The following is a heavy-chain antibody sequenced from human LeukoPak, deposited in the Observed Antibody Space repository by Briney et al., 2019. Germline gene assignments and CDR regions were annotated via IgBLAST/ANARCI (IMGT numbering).Heavy chain of an antibody. D-gene: IGHD6-19*01. CDR3: AKAGIGVVGYFDY. Sequence: GGSLRLSCAASGFTVSNNYMAWVRQAPGKGLEWVSAIRGSGGGTYYADSVKGRFTISRDNSKNTLYLQVNSLRDEDTALYYCAKAGIGVVGYFDYWGQGTLVTVSS. V-gene: IGHV3-23*01. CDR1: GFTVSNNY. CDR2: IRGSGGGT. J-gene: IGHJ4*02.